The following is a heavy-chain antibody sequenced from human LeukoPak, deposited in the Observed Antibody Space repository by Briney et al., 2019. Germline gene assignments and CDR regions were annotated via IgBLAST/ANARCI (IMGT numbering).Heavy chain of an antibody. CDR2: INPNSGGT. J-gene: IGHJ4*02. Sequence: ASVKVSCKASGYTFTGYYMHWVRQAPGQGLEWMGWINPNSGGTNYAQKFQGRVTMTRDTSISTAYMELSRLRSDDTAVYYCARDLGRYYDFWSGYYTAFDYWGQGTLVTVSS. D-gene: IGHD3-3*01. CDR3: ARDLGRYYDFWSGYYTAFDY. CDR1: GYTFTGYY. V-gene: IGHV1-2*02.